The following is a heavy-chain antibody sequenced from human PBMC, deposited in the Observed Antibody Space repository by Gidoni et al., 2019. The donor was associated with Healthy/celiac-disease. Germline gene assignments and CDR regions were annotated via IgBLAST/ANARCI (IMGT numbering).Heavy chain of an antibody. CDR2: PYYRSKWYN. CDR3: ARANNVDTAMANPRFDY. J-gene: IGHJ4*02. D-gene: IGHD5-18*01. V-gene: IGHV6-1*01. Sequence: QVQLQQSGPGLVKPSHTLTLTCAIAGATVSSTSAAWNWIMQSPSRGLEWLGRPYYRSKWYNDDAVSVKSRITINPDTSKNQFSLQLNSVTPEDTAVYYCARANNVDTAMANPRFDYWGQGTLVTVSS. CDR1: GATVSSTSAA.